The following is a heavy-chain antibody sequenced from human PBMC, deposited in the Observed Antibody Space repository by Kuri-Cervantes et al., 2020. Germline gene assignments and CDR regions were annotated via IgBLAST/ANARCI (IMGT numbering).Heavy chain of an antibody. V-gene: IGHV3-48*02. CDR3: ARDLRGSGSKEPDY. CDR2: ISSSSSTI. J-gene: IGHJ4*02. Sequence: GGSLRLSCAASGFTFSSHAMNWVRQAPGKGLEWVSYISSSSSTIYYADSVKGRFTISRDNAKNSLYLQMNSLRDEDTAVYYCARDLRGSGSKEPDYWGQGTLVTVSS. D-gene: IGHD3-10*01. CDR1: GFTFSSHA.